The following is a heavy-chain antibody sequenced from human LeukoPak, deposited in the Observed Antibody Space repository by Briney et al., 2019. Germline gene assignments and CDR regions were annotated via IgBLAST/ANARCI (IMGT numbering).Heavy chain of an antibody. Sequence: PSETLSLTCIVSGGSISNYYWSWIRQPAGKGLEWIGRIYTSGSTNYNPSLKSRVTISVATSKNQFSLKLSSVTAADTAVYYCARDLPGYYSSSDYYYYMDVWGKGTTVTVSS. V-gene: IGHV4-4*07. CDR3: ARDLPGYYSSSDYYYYMDV. CDR1: GGSISNYY. J-gene: IGHJ6*03. D-gene: IGHD3-9*01. CDR2: IYTSGST.